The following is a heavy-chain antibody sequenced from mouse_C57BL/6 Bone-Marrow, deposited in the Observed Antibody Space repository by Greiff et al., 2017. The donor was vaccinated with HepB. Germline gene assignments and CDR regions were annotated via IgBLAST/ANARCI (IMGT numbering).Heavy chain of an antibody. D-gene: IGHD1-1*01. J-gene: IGHJ1*03. CDR2: IDPSDSYT. Sequence: QVQLQQPGAELVMPGASVKLSCKASGYTFTSYWMHWVKQRPGQGLEWIGEIDPSDSYTNYNQKFKGKSTLTVDKSSSTAYMQLSSLTSEDSAVYYCARWNPTVVATDWYFDVWGTGTTVTVSS. V-gene: IGHV1-69*01. CDR3: ARWNPTVVATDWYFDV. CDR1: GYTFTSYW.